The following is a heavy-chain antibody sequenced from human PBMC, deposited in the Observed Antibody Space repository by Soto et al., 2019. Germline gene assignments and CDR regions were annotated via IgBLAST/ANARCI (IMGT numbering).Heavy chain of an antibody. J-gene: IGHJ4*02. CDR2: IYYSGST. Sequence: SETLSLTCTVSGGSISSYYWSWIRQPPGKGLEWIGYIYYSGSTNYNPSLKSRVTISVDTSKNQFSLKLNSMTAADTAVYYCARAGGLGAVAVDYWGQGTLVTVS. V-gene: IGHV4-59*08. CDR1: GGSISSYY. D-gene: IGHD6-19*01. CDR3: ARAGGLGAVAVDY.